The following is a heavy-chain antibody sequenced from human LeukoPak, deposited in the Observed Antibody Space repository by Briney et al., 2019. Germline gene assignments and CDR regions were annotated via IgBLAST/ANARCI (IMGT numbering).Heavy chain of an antibody. CDR2: ITATGGST. CDR3: ARRPPASGADWFDP. V-gene: IGHV3-23*01. Sequence: GGSLRLSCADSGLIFNGYAVNWVRQAPGKGLEWVSSITATGGSTYYADSVKGRFSISRDNTDNTLHLQMSGLRTEDTAVYYCARRPPASGADWFDPWGQGTLVTVSS. J-gene: IGHJ5*02. D-gene: IGHD1-26*01. CDR1: GLIFNGYA.